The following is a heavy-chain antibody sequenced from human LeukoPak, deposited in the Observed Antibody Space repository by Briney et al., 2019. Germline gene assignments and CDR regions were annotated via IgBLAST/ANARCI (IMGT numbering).Heavy chain of an antibody. V-gene: IGHV1-69*05. D-gene: IGHD3-22*01. CDR3: ARVTEGYYDSSGYWDDY. J-gene: IGHJ4*02. CDR2: IIPIFGTA. Sequence: GASVKVSCKASGGTFSSYAISWVRQAPGQGLEWTGGIIPIFGTANYAQKFQGRVTITTDESTSTAYMELSSLRSEDTAVYYCARVTEGYYDSSGYWDDYWGQGTLVTVSS. CDR1: GGTFSSYA.